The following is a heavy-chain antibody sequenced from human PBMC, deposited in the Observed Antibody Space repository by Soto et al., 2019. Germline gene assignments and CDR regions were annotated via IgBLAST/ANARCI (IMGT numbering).Heavy chain of an antibody. D-gene: IGHD5-18*01. J-gene: IGHJ4*02. Sequence: SLRLSCAASGFTFNDFAINWVRQTPGKGLEWVSVISATGDTTYNADSVKGRFTISRDNSKNTAYLQMNSLRAEDTAVYYCAKDKGYSYGYEFDYWGQGTLVTVSS. CDR2: ISATGDTT. CDR1: GFTFNDFA. V-gene: IGHV3-23*01. CDR3: AKDKGYSYGYEFDY.